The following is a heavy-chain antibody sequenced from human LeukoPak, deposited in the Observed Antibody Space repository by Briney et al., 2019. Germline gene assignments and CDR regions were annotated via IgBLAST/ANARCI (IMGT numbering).Heavy chain of an antibody. J-gene: IGHJ4*02. CDR2: INPRSGDT. Sequence: ASVKVSCKASGYTFTGKYIHWLRKAPGQGLEWMGWINPRSGDTSYAQRFHGRVSMTRDAAISTAHMELTSLTSDDTAVYYCARDGRERQGDRGGYYFDFWGQGSHVTVSS. CDR3: ARDGRERQGDRGGYYFDF. D-gene: IGHD1-1*01. CDR1: GYTFTGKY. V-gene: IGHV1-2*02.